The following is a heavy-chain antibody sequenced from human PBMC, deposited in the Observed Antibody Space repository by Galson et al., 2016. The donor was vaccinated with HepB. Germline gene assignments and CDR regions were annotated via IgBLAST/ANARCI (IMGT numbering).Heavy chain of an antibody. V-gene: IGHV3-23*01. CDR1: GFTFDSYA. J-gene: IGHJ6*02. D-gene: IGHD3-3*01. CDR2: ITASGHNT. CDR3: AKVGRFWADNGMDG. Sequence: SLRLSCAASGFTFDSYAMSWVRQAPGQGLEWVSAITASGHNTYYIGSVKGRFTISRDSSKNTLYLQMSSLRVEDTAVYYCAKVGRFWADNGMDGWGQGTTVIVSS.